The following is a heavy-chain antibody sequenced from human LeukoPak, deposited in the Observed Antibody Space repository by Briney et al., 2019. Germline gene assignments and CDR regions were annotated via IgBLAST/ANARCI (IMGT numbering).Heavy chain of an antibody. V-gene: IGHV1-69*13. J-gene: IGHJ4*02. CDR2: IIPIFGTA. CDR1: GYTFTSYD. Sequence: VKVSCKASGYTFTSYDINWVRQAPGQGLEWKGGIIPIFGTANYAQKFQGRVTITADESTSTAYMELSSLRSEDTAVYYCARDYYDILTGYQYYFDYWGQGTLVTVSS. D-gene: IGHD3-9*01. CDR3: ARDYYDILTGYQYYFDY.